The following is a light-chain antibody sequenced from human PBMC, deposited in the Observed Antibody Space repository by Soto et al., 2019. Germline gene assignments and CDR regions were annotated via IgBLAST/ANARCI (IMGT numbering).Light chain of an antibody. V-gene: IGKV3-20*01. CDR1: QSFSSSY. J-gene: IGKJ2*01. CDR3: QQYGSSSYT. CDR2: GDS. Sequence: EIVLTQSPGTLSLSPGEGATLSCRTSQSFSSSYLAWYQQKPGQAPRLLIYGDSSRAAGIPDRFSSSGSGTDFTLTISSLEPEDFAVYYCQQYGSSSYTFGQGTKLEIK.